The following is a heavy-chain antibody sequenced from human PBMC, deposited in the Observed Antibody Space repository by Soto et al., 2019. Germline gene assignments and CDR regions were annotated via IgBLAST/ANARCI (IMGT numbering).Heavy chain of an antibody. Sequence: PSETLSLTCTVSGGSISSYYWSWIRQPPGKGLEWIGYIYYSGSTNYNPSLKSRVTISVDTSKNQFSLKLSSVTAADTAAYYCARDLPGGDAFDIWGQGTMVTVSS. D-gene: IGHD3-10*01. CDR1: GGSISSYY. J-gene: IGHJ3*02. CDR3: ARDLPGGDAFDI. CDR2: IYYSGST. V-gene: IGHV4-59*01.